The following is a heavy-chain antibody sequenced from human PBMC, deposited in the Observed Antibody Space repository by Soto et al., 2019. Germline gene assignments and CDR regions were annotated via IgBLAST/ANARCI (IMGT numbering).Heavy chain of an antibody. D-gene: IGHD1-26*01. CDR2: IIPILGIA. CDR3: ARDSIKVGATVAAFDI. Sequence: SVKVSCKASGGTFSSYTISWVRQAPGQGLEWMGRIIPILGIANYAQKFQGRVTITADKSTSTAYMELSSLRSEDTAVYYCARDSIKVGATVAAFDIWGQGTMVTVSS. CDR1: GGTFSSYT. J-gene: IGHJ3*02. V-gene: IGHV1-69*04.